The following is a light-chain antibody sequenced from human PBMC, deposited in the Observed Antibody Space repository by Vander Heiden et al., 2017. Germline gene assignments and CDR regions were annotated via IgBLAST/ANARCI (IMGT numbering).Light chain of an antibody. CDR1: KLGDKY. J-gene: IGLJ2*01. V-gene: IGLV3-1*01. CDR2: QDS. CDR3: QAWDSSNVV. Sequence: SYELTQPPPVSVSPGQQASITCSGDKLGDKYACWYQQKPGQSPVLVIYQDSKRPSGIPERFSGSSSGNTATLTISGTQAMDEADYYCQAWDSSNVVFGGGTKLTVL.